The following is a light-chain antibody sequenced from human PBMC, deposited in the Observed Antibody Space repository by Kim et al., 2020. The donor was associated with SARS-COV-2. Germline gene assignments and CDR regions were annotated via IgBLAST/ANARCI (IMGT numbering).Light chain of an antibody. V-gene: IGKV3-20*01. CDR2: GAS. CDR1: QSVSSSN. J-gene: IGKJ1*01. CDR3: QQYGSSPQT. Sequence: SPGEKATLSCRVRQSVSSSNLAWYQQKPGQAPRLLIYGASNWAAGSPERCSGSGSGTDFTLTISGVEPEDSAVYYCQQYGSSPQTFGQGTKVDIK.